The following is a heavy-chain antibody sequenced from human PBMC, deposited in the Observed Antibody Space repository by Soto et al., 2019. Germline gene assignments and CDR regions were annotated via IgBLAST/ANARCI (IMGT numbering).Heavy chain of an antibody. J-gene: IGHJ3*02. CDR1: GYTFTSCG. CDR2: ISAYNGNT. D-gene: IGHD2-8*02. CDR3: ARDHRGVTDDFDI. Sequence: QVQLVQSGAEVKKPGASVKVACKASGYTFTSCGISWVRQAPGQGLAWMGWISAYNGNTNYAEILQGRVTMTTDTSTSTAYMELRSLRSDATAVYYCARDHRGVTDDFDIWGQGTMVTVSS. V-gene: IGHV1-18*01.